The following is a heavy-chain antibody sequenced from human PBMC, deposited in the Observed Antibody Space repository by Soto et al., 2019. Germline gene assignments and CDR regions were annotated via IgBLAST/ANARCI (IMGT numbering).Heavy chain of an antibody. Sequence: SVKVSCKASGGTFSSYAISWVRQAPGQGLEWMGGIIPIFGTANYAQKFQGRVTITADESTSTAYMELSSLRSEDTAVYYCARGDCSGGSCYFRPFDYWGQGTLVTVPQ. D-gene: IGHD2-15*01. J-gene: IGHJ4*02. V-gene: IGHV1-69*13. CDR2: IIPIFGTA. CDR3: ARGDCSGGSCYFRPFDY. CDR1: GGTFSSYA.